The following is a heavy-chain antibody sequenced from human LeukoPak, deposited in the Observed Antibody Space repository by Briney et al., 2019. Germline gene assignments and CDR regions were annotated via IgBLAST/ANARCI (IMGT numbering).Heavy chain of an antibody. CDR2: IKQDGSEK. CDR1: GFTFSRYW. Sequence: GGSLRLSCAASGFTFSRYWMSWVRQAPGKGLGWVANIKQDGSEKDYVDSVKGRFTISRDNAKNSLYLQMNSLTAEDTAVYYCARESFAARWDWGQGTLVTVSS. D-gene: IGHD6-6*01. CDR3: ARESFAARWD. V-gene: IGHV3-7*01. J-gene: IGHJ4*02.